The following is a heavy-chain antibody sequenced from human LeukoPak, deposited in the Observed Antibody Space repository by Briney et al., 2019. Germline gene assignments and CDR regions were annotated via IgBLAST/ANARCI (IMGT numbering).Heavy chain of an antibody. V-gene: IGHV3-23*01. D-gene: IGHD6-19*01. CDR1: GFTFSSYA. J-gene: IGHJ4*02. CDR2: ISGSGGST. CDR3: ARGYRSGWYGGPDY. Sequence: GRSLRLSCAASGFTFSSYALHWVRQAPGKGLEWVSAISGSGGSTYYADSVKGRFTISRDNSKNTLYLQMNSLRAEDTAVYYCARGYRSGWYGGPDYWGQGTLVTVSS.